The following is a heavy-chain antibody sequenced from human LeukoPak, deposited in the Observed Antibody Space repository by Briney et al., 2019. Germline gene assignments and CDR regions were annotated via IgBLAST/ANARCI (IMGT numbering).Heavy chain of an antibody. Sequence: SETLSLTRTVSGGSISSYYWSWIRQPPGKGLEWIGYMYYSGSTYYNPSLKSRATISVDTSKNQFSLKLSSVTAADTAVYYCARPYYYDSRIDPWGQGTLVTVSS. D-gene: IGHD3-22*01. CDR1: GGSISSYY. CDR2: MYYSGST. V-gene: IGHV4-59*08. CDR3: ARPYYYDSRIDP. J-gene: IGHJ5*02.